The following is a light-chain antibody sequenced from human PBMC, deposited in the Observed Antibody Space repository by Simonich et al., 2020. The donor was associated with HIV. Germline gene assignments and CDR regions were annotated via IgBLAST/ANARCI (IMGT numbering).Light chain of an antibody. J-gene: IGKJ2*01. CDR2: DVS. Sequence: DIQMTQSPSSLSASVGDRVTITCRASQSIRRYLNWYQQKPGKAPQLLIYDVSSLQSGVPSRFSGRGSGTDFTLTISSLQPEDFATYYCQQTYSTPYTFGRGTKLEIK. V-gene: IGKV1-39*01. CDR3: QQTYSTPYT. CDR1: QSIRRY.